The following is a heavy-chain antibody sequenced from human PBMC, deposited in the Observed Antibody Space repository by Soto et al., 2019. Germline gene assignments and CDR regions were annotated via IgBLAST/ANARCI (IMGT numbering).Heavy chain of an antibody. D-gene: IGHD1-26*01. CDR1: GGSISSSNW. CDR3: ARDMSSGTYYGSYGVVDI. Sequence: QVQLQESGPGLVKPSGTLSLTCAVSGGSISSSNWWTWVRQSPGKGLELIGETYHSGSTSYNPSLKSRVDSAVYKSPNQFSLKRRSVAAADTAFCFCARDMSSGTYYGSYGVVDIWGHGTMVTVSS. CDR2: TYHSGST. V-gene: IGHV4-4*02. J-gene: IGHJ3*02.